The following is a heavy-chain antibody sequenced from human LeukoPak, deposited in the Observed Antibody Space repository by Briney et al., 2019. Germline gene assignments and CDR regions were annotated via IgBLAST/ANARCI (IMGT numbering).Heavy chain of an antibody. J-gene: IGHJ4*02. Sequence: SVKVSCKASGYTFTSYGISWVRQAPGQGLEWMGGIIPIFGTANYAQKFQGRVTITADESTSTAYMELSSLRSEDTAVYYCARTYYYDSSGYYYIDYWGQGTLVTVSS. CDR3: ARTYYYDSSGYYYIDY. V-gene: IGHV1-69*13. CDR2: IIPIFGTA. D-gene: IGHD3-22*01. CDR1: GYTFTSYG.